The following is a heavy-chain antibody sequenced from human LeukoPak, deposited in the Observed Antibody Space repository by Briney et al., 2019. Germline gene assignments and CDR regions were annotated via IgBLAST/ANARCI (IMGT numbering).Heavy chain of an antibody. CDR1: GFTFSSYA. V-gene: IGHV3-23*01. CDR3: AKRHYDFWSGYYRRAENHFDY. J-gene: IGHJ4*02. D-gene: IGHD3-3*01. CDR2: ISGSGGST. Sequence: PGGSLRLSRAASGFTFSSYAMSWVRQAPGKGLEWVSSISGSGGSTYYADSVKGRFTISRDNSKSTLYLQMNSLRAEDTAVYYCAKRHYDFWSGYYRRAENHFDYWGQGTLVTVSS.